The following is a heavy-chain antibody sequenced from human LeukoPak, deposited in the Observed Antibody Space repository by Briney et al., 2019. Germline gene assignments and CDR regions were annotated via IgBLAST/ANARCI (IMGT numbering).Heavy chain of an antibody. CDR3: ARAVGSSGWYDYGMDV. Sequence: PSETLSLTCAVSGGSISSGGYYWSWIRQHPGKGLEWIGYIYYSGSTYYNPSLKSRVTISVDTSKNQFSLKLSSVTAADTAVYYCARAVGSSGWYDYGMDVWGQGTTVTVSS. CDR2: IYYSGST. J-gene: IGHJ6*02. V-gene: IGHV4-31*11. CDR1: GGSISSGGYY. D-gene: IGHD6-19*01.